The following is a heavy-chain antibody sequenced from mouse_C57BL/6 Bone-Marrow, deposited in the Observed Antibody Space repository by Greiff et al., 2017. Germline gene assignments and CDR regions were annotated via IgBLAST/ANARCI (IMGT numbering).Heavy chain of an antibody. CDR1: GYTFTSYW. J-gene: IGHJ3*01. CDR2: IDPSDSYT. Sequence: QVQLQQPGAELVKPGASVKLSCKASGYTFTSYWMQWVKQRPGQGLEWIGEIDPSDSYTNYNQKFKGKATLTVDTSSSTAYMQPSSLTSEDSAVYYCASYGSNPAWFAYWGQGTLITVSA. CDR3: ASYGSNPAWFAY. D-gene: IGHD1-1*01. V-gene: IGHV1-50*01.